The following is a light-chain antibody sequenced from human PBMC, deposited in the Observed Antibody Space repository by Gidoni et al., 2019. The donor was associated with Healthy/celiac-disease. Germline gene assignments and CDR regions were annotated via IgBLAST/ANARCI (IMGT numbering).Light chain of an antibody. CDR2: DVS. CDR1: SSDVGGYNY. Sequence: QSALTQPASVSGFTGQSITISCTGTSSDVGGYNYVPWYQQHPGKAPKLMIYDVSNRPSGVSNRFSGSKSGNTASLTISGLQAEDEADYYCSSYTSSSTLVFGGGTKLTVL. CDR3: SSYTSSSTLV. V-gene: IGLV2-14*01. J-gene: IGLJ2*01.